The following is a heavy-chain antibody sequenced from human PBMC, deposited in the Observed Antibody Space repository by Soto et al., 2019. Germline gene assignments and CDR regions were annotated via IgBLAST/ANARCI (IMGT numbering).Heavy chain of an antibody. J-gene: IGHJ5*02. D-gene: IGHD5-12*01. Sequence: PSETLSLTCTVSGGSISSYYWSWIRQPPGKGLEWIGYIYYSGSTNYNPSLKSRVTISVDTSRNQFSLKLSSVTAADTAVYYCARDYSGYDWSWFDPWGQGTPVTLSS. V-gene: IGHV4-59*01. CDR1: GGSISSYY. CDR2: IYYSGST. CDR3: ARDYSGYDWSWFDP.